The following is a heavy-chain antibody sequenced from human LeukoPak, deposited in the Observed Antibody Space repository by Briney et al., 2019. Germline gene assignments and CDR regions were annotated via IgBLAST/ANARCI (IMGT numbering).Heavy chain of an antibody. CDR2: INTYNSNT. D-gene: IGHD2-2*01. Sequence: ASVKVSCKASSYTFIRYGVSWVRQAPGHGLEWMGWINTYNSNTSYVQRLQGRLTMTTDTSTSTAYMELRSLRSDDTAVYYCASPLGYCTTSSCYATPYYYYGLDTWGLGTTVTVSS. V-gene: IGHV1-18*01. CDR3: ASPLGYCTTSSCYATPYYYYGLDT. J-gene: IGHJ6*02. CDR1: SYTFIRYG.